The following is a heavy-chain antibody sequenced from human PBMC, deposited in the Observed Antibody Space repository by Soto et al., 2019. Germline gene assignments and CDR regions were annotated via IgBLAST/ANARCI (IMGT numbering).Heavy chain of an antibody. J-gene: IGHJ5*02. CDR3: ARDDDDFWSGWFYP. V-gene: IGHV1-18*01. D-gene: IGHD3-3*01. Sequence: ASVKVSCKASGYTFTSYGISWVRQAPGQGLERMGWISAYNGNTNYAQKLQGRVTMTTDTSTSTGYLELRSLRSDDTAVYFCARDDDDFWSGWFYPWGKGTLVTVSS. CDR2: ISAYNGNT. CDR1: GYTFTSYG.